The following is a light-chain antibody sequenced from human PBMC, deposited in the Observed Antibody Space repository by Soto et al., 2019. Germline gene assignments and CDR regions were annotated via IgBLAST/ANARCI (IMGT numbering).Light chain of an antibody. V-gene: IGKV3-15*01. CDR3: QQYSNWPQT. CDR1: QSVSRK. J-gene: IGKJ1*01. CDR2: DAS. Sequence: TQSPSTLSVSAGERATLSCRASQSVSRKLAWYQQNPGKAPRLPIYDASTGATEVPARFSGSGSGTEFTLTISSLQSEDFAVYYCQQYSNWPQTFGQGTKVDIK.